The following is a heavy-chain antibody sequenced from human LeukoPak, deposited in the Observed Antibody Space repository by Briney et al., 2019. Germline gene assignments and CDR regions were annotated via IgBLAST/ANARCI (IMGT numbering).Heavy chain of an antibody. J-gene: IGHJ2*01. CDR3: ARGQDFGGASDYWYFDL. Sequence: SETLSLTCTVSGVSISSYYWIWLPPPPGKGLEWFVEINHSGSTYYNTSHKSRPTITLDTSKSQSSLKLSSVTAADTAVYYCARGQDFGGASDYWYFDLWGRGTLVTVSS. CDR1: GVSISSYY. CDR2: INHSGST. V-gene: IGHV4-34*01. D-gene: IGHD4-23*01.